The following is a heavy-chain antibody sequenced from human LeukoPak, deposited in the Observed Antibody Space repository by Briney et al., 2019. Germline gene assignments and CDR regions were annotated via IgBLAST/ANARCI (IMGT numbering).Heavy chain of an antibody. CDR2: ISAYNGNT. CDR3: ARGYCSSTSCYYNFDY. CDR1: GYTFTSYG. V-gene: IGHV1-18*01. D-gene: IGHD2-2*01. Sequence: ASIKVSCKASGYTFTSYGISWVRQAPGQGLEWMGWISAYNGNTKYAQKLQGRVTMTTDTSTSTAYMELRGLRSDDTAVYYCARGYCSSTSCYYNFDYWGQGTLVTVSS. J-gene: IGHJ4*02.